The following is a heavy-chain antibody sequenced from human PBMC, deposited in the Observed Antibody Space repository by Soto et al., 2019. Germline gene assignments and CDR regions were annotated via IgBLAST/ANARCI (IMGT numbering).Heavy chain of an antibody. D-gene: IGHD1-1*01. V-gene: IGHV1-69*12. J-gene: IGHJ6*02. CDR3: ARDNDRQHLGGNYYYILDV. Sequence: QVQLMQSGAEVKKPGSSVKVSCKASGGTFSTSAISWVRQAPGEGLEWVGGIMPVFATPDYAQKFQGRVTISADESTTTGYLELTSLTTDDTAVYYCARDNDRQHLGGNYYYILDVWGQGTAITVSS. CDR1: GGTFSTSA. CDR2: IMPVFATP.